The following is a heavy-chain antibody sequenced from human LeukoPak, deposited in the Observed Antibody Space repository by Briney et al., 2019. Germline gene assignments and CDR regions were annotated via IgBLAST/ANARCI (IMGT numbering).Heavy chain of an antibody. J-gene: IGHJ3*02. CDR3: ARRMAYYYGSEAFDI. D-gene: IGHD3-10*01. CDR2: INHSGST. CDR1: GGSFSGYY. V-gene: IGHV4-34*01. Sequence: SETLSLTCAVYGGSFSGYYWSWIRQPPGKGLEWIGEINHSGSTNYNPSLKSRVTVSVDTSKNQFSLKLNSVTAADTAVYYCARRMAYYYGSEAFDIWGQGTMVTVSS.